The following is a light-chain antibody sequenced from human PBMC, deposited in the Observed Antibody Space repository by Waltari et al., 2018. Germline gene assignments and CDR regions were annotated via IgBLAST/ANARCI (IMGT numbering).Light chain of an antibody. CDR1: QNINNY. CDR3: QQSDSTPLT. CDR2: GAS. J-gene: IGKJ2*01. Sequence: DIQMTQSPSSVSASVGDRVTLTCRASQNINNYLNWYQQRPGKAPQLLLYGASTLQSGVPSRFRGSGYGTDFTLTIASLQPDDFATYYCQQSDSTPLTFGQGPKLEIK. V-gene: IGKV1-39*01.